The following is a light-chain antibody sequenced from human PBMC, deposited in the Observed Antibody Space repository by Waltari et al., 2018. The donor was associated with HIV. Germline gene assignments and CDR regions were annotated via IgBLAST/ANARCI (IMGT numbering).Light chain of an antibody. CDR3: QQYGSSPRT. Sequence: DIVLTQPQGTLALSPGERATLSCRASQSGSSSYLAWYQQKPGQAPRLLIYGASSRATGIPDRFSGSGSGTDFTLSISRLEPEDFAVYYCQQYGSSPRTFGQGSKVEIK. V-gene: IGKV3-20*01. J-gene: IGKJ1*01. CDR2: GAS. CDR1: QSGSSSY.